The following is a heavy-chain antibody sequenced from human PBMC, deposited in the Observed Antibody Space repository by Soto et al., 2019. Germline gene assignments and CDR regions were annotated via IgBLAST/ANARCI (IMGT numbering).Heavy chain of an antibody. CDR3: ARMITMVRGVIKWEFDWFDP. D-gene: IGHD3-10*01. Sequence: GGSLRLSCAASGFTFSTYGMHWVRQAPGKGLEWVALISYDGSNRDYADSVKGRFTISRDNAKNSLYLQMNSLRAEDTAVYYCARMITMVRGVIKWEFDWFDPWGQGTLVTVSS. V-gene: IGHV3-30-3*01. CDR2: ISYDGSNR. J-gene: IGHJ5*02. CDR1: GFTFSTYG.